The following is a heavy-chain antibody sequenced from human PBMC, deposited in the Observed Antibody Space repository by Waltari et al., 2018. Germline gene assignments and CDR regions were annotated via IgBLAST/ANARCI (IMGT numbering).Heavy chain of an antibody. V-gene: IGHV1-2*02. Sequence: QVQLVQSGAEVKKPGASVKVSRKASGYPFTGYYIHWVRQAPGQGLEWMGWINPNSGGTNYAQKFQGRVTMTRDTSVSTAYMEVSRLRSDDTAVYYCARDDGDFHDYWGQGTLVTVSS. CDR3: ARDDGDFHDY. CDR2: INPNSGGT. CDR1: GYPFTGYY. J-gene: IGHJ4*02. D-gene: IGHD3-10*01.